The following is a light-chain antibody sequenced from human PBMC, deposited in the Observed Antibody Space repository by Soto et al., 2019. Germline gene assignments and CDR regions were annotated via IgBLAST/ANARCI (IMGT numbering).Light chain of an antibody. CDR3: QQYNNWPLT. CDR1: QSVSNDF. CDR2: GAS. Sequence: EIVLTKSPGILYLSPGERAPLSCRASQSVSNDFLAWYQQPPGQDTRLLIYGASSRATGIPVRFSGSGSGTEFTLTISSLQSEDVAVYYCQQYNNWPLTFGQGTRVEI. V-gene: IGKV3-15*01. J-gene: IGKJ5*01.